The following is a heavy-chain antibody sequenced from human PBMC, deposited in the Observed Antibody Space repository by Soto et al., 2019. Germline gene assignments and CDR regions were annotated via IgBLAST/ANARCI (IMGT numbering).Heavy chain of an antibody. D-gene: IGHD6-19*01. CDR2: IREDGSGQ. CDR3: ARDNGWNSLVY. Sequence: PGGALRLSCAASGFTFTNFWMSLVRQAPGKGLEWVANIREDGSGQYYVDSVKGRFTISRDNAKNSLYLQINSLRAEGTAVYYCARDNGWNSLVYWGQATLLTVSS. CDR1: GFTFTNFW. V-gene: IGHV3-7*01. J-gene: IGHJ4*02.